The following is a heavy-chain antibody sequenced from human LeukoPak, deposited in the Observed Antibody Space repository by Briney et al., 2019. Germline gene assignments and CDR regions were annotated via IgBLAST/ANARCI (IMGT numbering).Heavy chain of an antibody. J-gene: IGHJ4*02. D-gene: IGHD2-21*01. Sequence: SETLSLTCTVSSGSISTSNYYWGWIRQPPGKGLEWIGSIYYSGSTYYNPSLKSRVTISVDTSKNQFSLKLSSVTAADTAVYYCARGVVIAPQTFDYWGQGTLVTVSS. V-gene: IGHV4-39*07. CDR1: SGSISTSNYY. CDR2: IYYSGST. CDR3: ARGVVIAPQTFDY.